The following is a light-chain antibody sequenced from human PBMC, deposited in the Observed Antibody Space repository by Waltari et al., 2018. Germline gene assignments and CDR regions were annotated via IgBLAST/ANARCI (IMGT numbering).Light chain of an antibody. CDR1: QSVSSSF. CDR2: GAS. J-gene: IGKJ2*01. Sequence: EIVLTQSPDTLSLSPGERATLSCRASQSVSSSFLAWYQQKPGQAPRLLIYGASNRATGIPDRFSGSGSGTDFTLTISRMEPEDFEVYYCQQYVSSPPYTFGHGTKLEIK. V-gene: IGKV3-20*01. CDR3: QQYVSSPPYT.